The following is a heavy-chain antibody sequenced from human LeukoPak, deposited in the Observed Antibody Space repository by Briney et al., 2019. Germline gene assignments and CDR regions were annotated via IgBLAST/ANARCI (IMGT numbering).Heavy chain of an antibody. V-gene: IGHV3-74*01. CDR1: GFTFSSYS. D-gene: IGHD1-26*01. CDR3: ARGWELLNY. J-gene: IGHJ4*02. CDR2: INSDGSST. Sequence: GGSLRLSCAASGFTFSSYSMNWVRQAPGKGLEWVSRINSDGSSTSYADSVKGRFTISRDNAKNTLYLQMNSLRAEDTAVYYCARGWELLNYWGQGTLVTVSS.